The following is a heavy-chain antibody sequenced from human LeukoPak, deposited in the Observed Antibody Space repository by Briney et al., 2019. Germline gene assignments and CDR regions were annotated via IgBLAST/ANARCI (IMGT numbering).Heavy chain of an antibody. CDR2: LRGNGDT. CDR3: AKTTTGYSSGRYPGWPVDY. Sequence: GGSLTLSCAASGFTFSSYAMSWVRETPARGLEWVSSLRGNGDTFYADSVKGRFTISRDNSKNTLYLQMNSLSTEDTAVYYCAKTTTGYSSGRYPGWPVDYWGQGTLVTVSS. V-gene: IGHV3-23*01. D-gene: IGHD6-19*01. J-gene: IGHJ4*02. CDR1: GFTFSSYA.